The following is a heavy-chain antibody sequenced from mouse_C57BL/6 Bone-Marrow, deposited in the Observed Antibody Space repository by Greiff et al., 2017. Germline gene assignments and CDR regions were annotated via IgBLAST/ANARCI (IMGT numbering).Heavy chain of an antibody. V-gene: IGHV1-81*01. D-gene: IGHD1-1*01. J-gene: IGHJ1*03. CDR1: GYTFTSYG. CDR3: ARGDGSSIYWYFDD. CDR2: IYPRSGNT. Sequence: QVQLQQSGAELARPGASVKLSCKASGYTFTSYGISWVKQRPGQGLEWIGGIYPRSGNTYYNEKFKGKATLTADKSSSTAYMELSSLTSEDSAVYVDARGDGSSIYWYFDDWGTGTTVTVSS.